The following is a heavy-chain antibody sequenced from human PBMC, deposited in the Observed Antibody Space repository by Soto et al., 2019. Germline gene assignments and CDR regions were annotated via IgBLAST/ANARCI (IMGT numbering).Heavy chain of an antibody. D-gene: IGHD4-17*01. CDR1: GGSFSGYY. V-gene: IGHV4-34*01. CDR2: INHSGST. CDR3: AGVSTAYGDYIYYYYGMDV. Sequence: SETLSLTCAVYGGSFSGYYWSWIRQPPGKGLEWIGEINHSGSTNYNPSLKSRVTISVDTSKNQFSLKLSSVTAADTAVYYCAGVSTAYGDYIYYYYGMDVWGQGTTVTVSS. J-gene: IGHJ6*02.